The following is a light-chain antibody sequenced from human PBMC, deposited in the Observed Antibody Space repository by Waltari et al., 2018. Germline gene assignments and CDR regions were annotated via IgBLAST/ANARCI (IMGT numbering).Light chain of an antibody. CDR3: QQRAVWPPN. Sequence: EIVLTQSPGTLSLSPGERATLSCRASQNINTFLAWYQQKPGQAPRLLIYDASNRATGVPVRFSGGGSGTDFTLTISSLEPEDFAVYYCQQRAVWPPNFGGGTKVEIK. J-gene: IGKJ4*01. V-gene: IGKV3-11*01. CDR1: QNINTF. CDR2: DAS.